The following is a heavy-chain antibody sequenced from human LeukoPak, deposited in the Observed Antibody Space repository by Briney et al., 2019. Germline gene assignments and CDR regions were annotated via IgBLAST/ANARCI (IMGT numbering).Heavy chain of an antibody. CDR1: GFTFDDHG. CDR2: IKWDGGST. D-gene: IGHD6-13*01. CDR3: ARGAGSSWYFYFDY. J-gene: IGHJ4*02. Sequence: GGSLRLSCAASGFTFDDHGMSWVRQVPGKGLGWVSGIKWDGGSTGYADSVKGRFTISRDNAKNSLYLQMNSLRVEDTAVYHCARGAGSSWYFYFDYWGQGTLVTVSS. V-gene: IGHV3-20*01.